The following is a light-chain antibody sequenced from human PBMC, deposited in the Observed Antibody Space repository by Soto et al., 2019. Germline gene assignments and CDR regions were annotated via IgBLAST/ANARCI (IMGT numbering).Light chain of an antibody. J-gene: IGKJ2*02. CDR2: GAS. V-gene: IGKV3-20*01. CDR1: QSVTNSF. CDR3: QQYNSYPCT. Sequence: EIVLAQSPGTLSLSPGERATLSCRASQSVTNSFLAWYQQKPGQAPRLLIYGASRRATGIPDRFTGSGSGTDFTLTISNPQPDDFATYYCQQYNSYPCTFGQGTKLEIK.